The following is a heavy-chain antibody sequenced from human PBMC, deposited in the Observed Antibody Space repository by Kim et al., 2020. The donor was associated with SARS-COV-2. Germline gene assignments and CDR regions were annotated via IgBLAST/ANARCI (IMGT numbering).Heavy chain of an antibody. CDR2: IIPILGIA. D-gene: IGHD2-2*01. CDR3: ARDPLVPYCSSTSCYNWFDP. J-gene: IGHJ5*02. CDR1: GGTFSSYA. Sequence: SVKVSCKASGGTFSSYAISWVRQAPGQGLEWMGRIIPILGIANYAQKFQGRVTSTADKSTSTAYMELSSLRSEDTAVYYCARDPLVPYCSSTSCYNWFDPWGQGTLVTVSS. V-gene: IGHV1-69*04.